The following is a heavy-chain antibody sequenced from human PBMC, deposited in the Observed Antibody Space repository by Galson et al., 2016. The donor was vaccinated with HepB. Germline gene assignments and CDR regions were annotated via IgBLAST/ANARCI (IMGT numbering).Heavy chain of an antibody. J-gene: IGHJ5*02. V-gene: IGHV3-73*01. Sequence: SLRLSCAASGFTFSGSAMHWVRQASGKGLEWVGRIRSKANSYATAYAASVKGRFTISRDDSKNTAYLQMNSLKTEDTAVYYCTRSLSRVAAWFDPWGQGTLVTASS. CDR1: GFTFSGSA. CDR2: IRSKANSYAT. CDR3: TRSLSRVAAWFDP. D-gene: IGHD1-26*01.